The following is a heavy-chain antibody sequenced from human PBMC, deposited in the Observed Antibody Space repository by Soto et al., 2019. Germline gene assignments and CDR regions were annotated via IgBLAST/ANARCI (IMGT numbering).Heavy chain of an antibody. J-gene: IGHJ4*02. CDR3: ARLPARGPMTTVTQRDY. CDR1: GGYFSGYY. V-gene: IGHV4-34*01. CDR2: INHSGST. D-gene: IGHD4-17*01. Sequence: LVPLSVTSAGGGGYFSGYYWSWIRQPPGKGLEWIGEINHSGSTNYNPSLKSRVTISVDTSKNQFSLKLSSVTAADTAVYYCARLPARGPMTTVTQRDYWGQGTLVTVSS.